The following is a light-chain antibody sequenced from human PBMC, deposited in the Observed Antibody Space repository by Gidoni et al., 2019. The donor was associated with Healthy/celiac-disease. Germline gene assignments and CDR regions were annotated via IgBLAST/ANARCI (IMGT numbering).Light chain of an antibody. J-gene: IGKJ1*01. CDR2: AAS. V-gene: IGKV1-9*01. Sequence: DIQLTQSPSFLSASVGDRVTITCRARQVISSYLAWYQQKPGKAPKLLIYAASTWQSGVPARFSGSGSGTEFTLTISSLQPEDFATYYCQQLNSYPRTFGQGTKVEIK. CDR3: QQLNSYPRT. CDR1: QVISSY.